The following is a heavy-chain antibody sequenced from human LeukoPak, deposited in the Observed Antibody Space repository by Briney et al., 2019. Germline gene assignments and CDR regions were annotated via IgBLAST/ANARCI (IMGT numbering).Heavy chain of an antibody. J-gene: IGHJ4*02. CDR1: GFTFSDYY. CDR3: ARELWFGTKPYFDY. V-gene: IGHV3-11*04. CDR2: ISSSGSTI. D-gene: IGHD3-10*01. Sequence: GGSLRLSCAASGFTFSDYYMSWIRQAPGKGLEWVSYISSSGSTIYYADSVKGRFTISRDNAKNSLYLQMNSLRAEDTAVYYCARELWFGTKPYFDYWGQGTLVTVSS.